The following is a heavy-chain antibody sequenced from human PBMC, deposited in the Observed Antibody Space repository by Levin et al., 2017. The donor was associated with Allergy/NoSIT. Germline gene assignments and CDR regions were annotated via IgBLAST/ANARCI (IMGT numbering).Heavy chain of an antibody. CDR1: GDSVSSNNVA. CDR2: TYYRSKWYN. Sequence: SQTLSLTCAISGDSVSSNNVAWNWIRQSPSRGLEWLGRTYYRSKWYNDYAVSVKSRITINPDTSKNQFSLQLNSVTPEDTAVYYCAREEGYCSNGVCFRGWEGWGQGTLVTVSS. CDR3: AREEGYCSNGVCFRGWEG. D-gene: IGHD2-8*01. J-gene: IGHJ4*02. V-gene: IGHV6-1*01.